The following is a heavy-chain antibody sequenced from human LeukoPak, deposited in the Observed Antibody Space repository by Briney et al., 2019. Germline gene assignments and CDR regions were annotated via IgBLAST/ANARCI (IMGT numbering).Heavy chain of an antibody. CDR2: IYCSGST. CDR3: ARSDILTGYYPPKDYYYYMDV. CDR1: GGSISSYY. V-gene: IGHV4-59*01. Sequence: SETLSLTCTVSGGSISSYYWSWIRQPPGKGLEWIGYIYCSGSTNYNPSLKSRVTISVDTSKNQFSLKLSSVTAADTAVYYCARSDILTGYYPPKDYYYYMDVWGKGTTVTISS. J-gene: IGHJ6*03. D-gene: IGHD3-9*01.